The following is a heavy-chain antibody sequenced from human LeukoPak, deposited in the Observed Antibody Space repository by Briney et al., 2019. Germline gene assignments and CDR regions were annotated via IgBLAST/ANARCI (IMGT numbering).Heavy chain of an antibody. CDR2: INAGNGNT. D-gene: IGHD1-14*01. V-gene: IGHV1-3*01. CDR3: ARDRPPGLGTVDY. J-gene: IGHJ4*02. CDR1: GYTFTSYA. Sequence: GASVKVCCKASGYTFTSYAMHWVRQAPGQRLEWMGWINAGNGNTKYSQKFQGRVTITRDTSASTAYMELSSLRSEDTAVYYCARDRPPGLGTVDYWGQGTLVTVSS.